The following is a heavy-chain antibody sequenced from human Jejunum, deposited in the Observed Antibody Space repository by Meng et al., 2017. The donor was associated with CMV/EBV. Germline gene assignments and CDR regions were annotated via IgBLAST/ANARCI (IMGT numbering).Heavy chain of an antibody. CDR3: ARSVARYNWFDP. Sequence: ASGFTFSSSSMNWVRQAPGKGLEWISYISWSSGIMYYSDSVKGRFTISRDNAKNSLYLQMNSLRGEDTAVYYCARSVARYNWFDPWGQGTMVTVSS. CDR2: ISWSSGIM. J-gene: IGHJ5*01. CDR1: GFTFSSSS. D-gene: IGHD2-21*01. V-gene: IGHV3-48*04.